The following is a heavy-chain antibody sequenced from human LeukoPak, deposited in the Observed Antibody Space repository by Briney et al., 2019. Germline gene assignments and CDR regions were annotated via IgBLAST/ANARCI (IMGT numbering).Heavy chain of an antibody. CDR3: ARALAAAGPLLFDP. CDR2: IIPIFGTA. V-gene: IGHV1-69*05. D-gene: IGHD6-13*01. Sequence: VASVNVSCKASGGTFSSYAISWVRQAPGQGLEWMGRIIPIFGTANYAQKFQGRVTITTDESTSTAYMELSSLRSEDTAVYYCARALAAAGPLLFDPWGQGTLVTVSS. J-gene: IGHJ5*02. CDR1: GGTFSSYA.